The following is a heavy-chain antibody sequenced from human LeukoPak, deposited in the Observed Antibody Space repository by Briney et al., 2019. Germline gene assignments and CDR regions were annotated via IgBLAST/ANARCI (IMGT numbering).Heavy chain of an antibody. V-gene: IGHV3-66*01. CDR2: IYSGGST. J-gene: IGHJ3*02. D-gene: IGHD3-22*01. CDR1: GFTVSSNY. CDR3: EREPLYCDSIIGDAFDI. Sequence: PGGSLRLSCAASGFTVSSNYMSWVRQAPGKGLEWVSVIYSGGSTYYADSVKGRFTISRDNSKNTLYLQMNSMRAEDTAVYYCEREPLYCDSIIGDAFDIWGQGTMVTVSS.